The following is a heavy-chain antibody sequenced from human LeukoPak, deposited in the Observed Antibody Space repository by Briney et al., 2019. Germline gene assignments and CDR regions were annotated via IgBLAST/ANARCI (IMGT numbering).Heavy chain of an antibody. CDR3: AKDPNGDYIGAFDI. CDR1: GFTVSSNY. Sequence: GGSLRLSCAASGFTVSSNYMSWVRQAPGKGLEWVSVIYSGGSTYYADSVKGRFTISRDNSKNTLYLQMNSLRAEDTAVYYCAKDPNGDYIGAFDIWGQGTMVTVSS. V-gene: IGHV3-66*01. D-gene: IGHD4-17*01. CDR2: IYSGGST. J-gene: IGHJ3*02.